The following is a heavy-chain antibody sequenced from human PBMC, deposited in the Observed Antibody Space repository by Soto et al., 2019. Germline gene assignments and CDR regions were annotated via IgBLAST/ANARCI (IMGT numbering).Heavy chain of an antibody. Sequence: SETLSLTCAVYGGSFSGYYWSWIRQPPGKGLEWIGEINHSGSTNYNPSLKSRVTISVDTSKNQFSLKLSSVTAADTAVYYCARGVVPADYYDSSGYSPYFDYWGQGTLVTVS. CDR3: ARGVVPADYYDSSGYSPYFDY. D-gene: IGHD3-22*01. CDR1: GGSFSGYY. V-gene: IGHV4-34*01. CDR2: INHSGST. J-gene: IGHJ4*02.